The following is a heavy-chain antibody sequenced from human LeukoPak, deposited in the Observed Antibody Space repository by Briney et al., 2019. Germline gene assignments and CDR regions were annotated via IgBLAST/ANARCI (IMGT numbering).Heavy chain of an antibody. J-gene: IGHJ4*02. CDR2: IWFDGTNK. CDR3: AKEGYNYVIDY. CDR1: GFTFNSYA. Sequence: QPGRSLRLSCAASGFTFNSYAMHWVRQAPGKGLEWEAGIWFDGTNKFHADSVKGRFTISRDNSKNTLYLQMDSLRAEDTAVYYCAKEGYNYVIDYWGQGTLVTVSS. V-gene: IGHV3-33*06. D-gene: IGHD5-24*01.